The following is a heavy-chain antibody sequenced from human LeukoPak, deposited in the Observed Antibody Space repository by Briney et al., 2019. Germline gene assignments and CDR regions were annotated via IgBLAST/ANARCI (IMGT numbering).Heavy chain of an antibody. CDR3: ARHYRQRITMVRGVRPHSWFDP. CDR2: IYYSGST. J-gene: IGHJ5*02. V-gene: IGHV4-39*01. CDR1: GGSISSNSYY. Sequence: SETLSLTCTVSGGSISSNSYYWGWIRQPPGKGLQWIGSIYYSGSTYYNPSLKSRVTISVDTSKNQFSLKLSSVTAADTAVYYCARHYRQRITMVRGVRPHSWFDPWGQGTLVTVSS. D-gene: IGHD3-10*01.